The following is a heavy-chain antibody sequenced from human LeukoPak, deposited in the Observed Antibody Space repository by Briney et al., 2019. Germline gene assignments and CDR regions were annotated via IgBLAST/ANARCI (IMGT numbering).Heavy chain of an antibody. CDR1: GGSFSGYY. V-gene: IGHV4-34*01. CDR2: INHSGST. D-gene: IGHD3-22*01. CDR3: ARGLNDSSL. Sequence: SETLSLTCAVYGGSFSGYYWSWIRQPPGKGLEWIGEINHSGSTNYNPSLKSRVTISVDTSKDQFSLKLSSVTAADTAVYYCARGLNDSSLWGQGTLVTVSS. J-gene: IGHJ4*02.